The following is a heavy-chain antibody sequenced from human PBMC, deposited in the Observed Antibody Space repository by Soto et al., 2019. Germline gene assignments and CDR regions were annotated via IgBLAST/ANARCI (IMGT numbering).Heavy chain of an antibody. J-gene: IGHJ4*02. V-gene: IGHV4-59*08. CDR2: YSGTT. CDR1: GASISRDH. CDR3: ATYTSGGGGRGY. Sequence: QVQLQESGPGLVKPSETLSLTCTVSGASISRDHWNWIRQPPGKGLEWIGEYSGTTNYNPSLRSRVTLSVDTSNNRFSLKLSSVTAADTAVYFCATYTSGGGGRGYWGQGTLVTVSS. D-gene: IGHD6-19*01.